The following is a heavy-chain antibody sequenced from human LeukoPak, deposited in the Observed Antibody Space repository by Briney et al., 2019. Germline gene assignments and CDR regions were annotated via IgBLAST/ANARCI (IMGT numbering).Heavy chain of an antibody. J-gene: IGHJ4*02. Sequence: GGSLRLSCAASGFTFSDYEMNWVRQAPGKGLEWVSYICSCGSVTHYADSVKGRFTISRDHAKNSVDLQMTSLTAEDTALYYCTRGLLCTSCYHTFDYWGQGSLVTVSS. CDR3: TRGLLCTSCYHTFDY. V-gene: IGHV3-48*03. CDR1: GFTFSDYE. D-gene: IGHD2-8*01. CDR2: ICSCGSVT.